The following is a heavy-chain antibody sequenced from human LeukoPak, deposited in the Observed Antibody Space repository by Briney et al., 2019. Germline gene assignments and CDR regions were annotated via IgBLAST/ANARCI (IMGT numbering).Heavy chain of an antibody. CDR2: INHSGST. Sequence: SETLSLTCAVYGGSFSGYYWSWIRQPPGKGLEWIGEINHSGSTYYNPSLKSRVTISVDRSKNQFSLKLSSVTAADTAVYYCARESRRGGYYDSSGYRMDVWGQGTTVTVSS. J-gene: IGHJ6*02. D-gene: IGHD3-22*01. CDR3: ARESRRGGYYDSSGYRMDV. V-gene: IGHV4-34*01. CDR1: GGSFSGYY.